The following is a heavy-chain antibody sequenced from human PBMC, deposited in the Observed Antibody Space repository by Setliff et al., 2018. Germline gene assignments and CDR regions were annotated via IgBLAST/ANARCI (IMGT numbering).Heavy chain of an antibody. V-gene: IGHV4-39*01. CDR1: GASITNINYY. J-gene: IGHJ4*02. Sequence: ASETLSLTCTVSGASITNINYYWGLIRQPPGKGLEWIGSIFYSGRTFYNPSLKSRVTISVDTSKNQFSLTLSSVTAAGTAVYYCARLPNYVWGSPVDYWGQGTLVTVSS. D-gene: IGHD3-16*01. CDR3: ARLPNYVWGSPVDY. CDR2: IFYSGRT.